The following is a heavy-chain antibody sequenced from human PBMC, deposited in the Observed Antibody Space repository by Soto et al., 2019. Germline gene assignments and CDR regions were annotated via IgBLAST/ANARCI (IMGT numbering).Heavy chain of an antibody. CDR3: AKDHYDSGWYPGGYFDY. D-gene: IGHD6-19*01. CDR1: GFTFSSYG. J-gene: IGHJ4*02. CDR2: ISYDGSNK. Sequence: GGSLRLSCAASGFTFSSYGMHWVRQAPGKGLEWVAVISYDGSNKYYADSVKGRFTISRDNSKNTLYLQMNSLRAEDTAVYYCAKDHYDSGWYPGGYFDYWGQGTLVTVSS. V-gene: IGHV3-30*18.